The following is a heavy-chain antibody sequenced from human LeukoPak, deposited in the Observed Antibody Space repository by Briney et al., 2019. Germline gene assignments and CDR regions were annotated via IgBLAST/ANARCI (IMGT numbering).Heavy chain of an antibody. J-gene: IGHJ3*02. D-gene: IGHD6-19*01. V-gene: IGHV4-61*02. CDR1: GGSISSGSYY. CDR2: IYTSGST. CDR3: ARPSVAGTGGAFDI. Sequence: PSETLSLTCTVSGGSISSGSYYWSWIRQPAGKGLEWIGRIYTSGSTNYNPSLKSRVTISVDTSKNQFSLKLSSVTAADTAVYYCARPSVAGTGGAFDIWGQGTMVTVSS.